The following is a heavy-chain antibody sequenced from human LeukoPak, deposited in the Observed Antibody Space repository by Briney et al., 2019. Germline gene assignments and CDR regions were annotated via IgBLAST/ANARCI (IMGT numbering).Heavy chain of an antibody. CDR2: IIPIFGTA. CDR1: GGTFSSYA. J-gene: IGHJ6*03. Sequence: SVKVSCKASGGTFSSYAISWVRQAPGQGLEWMGGIIPIFGTANYVQKFQGRVTITADESTSTDYMELSSLRSEDTAVYYCARGGYYTSLGYYYYYMDVWGKGTTVTVSS. CDR3: ARGGYYTSLGYYYYYMDV. D-gene: IGHD2/OR15-2a*01. V-gene: IGHV1-69*13.